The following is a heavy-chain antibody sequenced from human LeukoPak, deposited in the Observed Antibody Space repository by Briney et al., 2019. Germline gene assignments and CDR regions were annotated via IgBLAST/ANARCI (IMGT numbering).Heavy chain of an antibody. CDR3: AKDSRIAVAGTVDY. V-gene: IGHV3-23*01. Sequence: GGSLRLSCAASGFTFSSYAMSWVRQAPGKGLEWVSAISGSGGSTYYADSVKGRFTISRDNSKNTLYLQMNSLRAEDTAVYYCAKDSRIAVAGTVDYWGQGTLVTASS. D-gene: IGHD6-19*01. CDR2: ISGSGGST. CDR1: GFTFSSYA. J-gene: IGHJ4*02.